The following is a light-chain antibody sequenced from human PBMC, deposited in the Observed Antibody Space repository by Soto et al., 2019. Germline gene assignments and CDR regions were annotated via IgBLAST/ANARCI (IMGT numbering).Light chain of an antibody. Sequence: QSVLTQPASVSGSPGQSITISCTGTSSDVGTYNYVSWYQQHPGKAPKLMIYDVSNRPSGVSDRFSGSKSGITASLTISGLQAEDEADDYCSSYTSSSTSVVFGGGTKLTVL. CDR1: SSDVGTYNY. J-gene: IGLJ2*01. CDR2: DVS. V-gene: IGLV2-14*01. CDR3: SSYTSSSTSVV.